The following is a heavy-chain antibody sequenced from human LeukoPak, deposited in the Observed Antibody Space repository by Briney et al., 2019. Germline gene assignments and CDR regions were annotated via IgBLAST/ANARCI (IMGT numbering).Heavy chain of an antibody. CDR2: IYNSGST. CDR3: AREEYDSSGYYVY. CDR1: GDSISGYC. Sequence: SETLSLTCTVTGDSISGYCWSWLRQPPGKGLEWIGYIYNSGSTNYNPSLKSRVSISVDMAKNQFSLKVNSVTAADTAVYYCAREEYDSSGYYVYWGQGTLVTVSS. J-gene: IGHJ4*02. V-gene: IGHV4-59*01. D-gene: IGHD3-22*01.